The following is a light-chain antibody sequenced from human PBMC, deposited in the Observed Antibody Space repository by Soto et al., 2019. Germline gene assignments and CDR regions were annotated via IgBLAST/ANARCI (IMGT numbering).Light chain of an antibody. CDR3: QQYYTTHRT. V-gene: IGKV4-1*01. CDR1: QSVLYSSNSNNY. Sequence: DIVMTQSPDSLAVSLGERASINCKYSQSVLYSSNSNNYLAWYQQKPGQHPKLLNYWASTRDSGVPDRFSGSRSGTDVTLTISSLQAEDAAVYYCQQYYTTHRTFGQGTKLEI. J-gene: IGKJ2*01. CDR2: WAS.